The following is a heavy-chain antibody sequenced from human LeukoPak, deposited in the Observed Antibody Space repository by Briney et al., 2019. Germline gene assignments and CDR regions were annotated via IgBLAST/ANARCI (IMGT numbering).Heavy chain of an antibody. Sequence: PGGSLRLSCAASGFTFSDYYMSWIRQAPGKGLEWVSYISSSSSYTNYADSVKGRFTISRDNSKNTLYLQMNSLRAEDTAVYYCAKIQRMATISPLFWGQGTLFTVSS. CDR3: AKIQRMATISPLF. J-gene: IGHJ4*02. CDR2: ISSSSSYT. CDR1: GFTFSDYY. D-gene: IGHD5-24*01. V-gene: IGHV3-11*03.